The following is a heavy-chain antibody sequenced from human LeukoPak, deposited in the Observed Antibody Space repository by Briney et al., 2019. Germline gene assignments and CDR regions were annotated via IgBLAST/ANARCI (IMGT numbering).Heavy chain of an antibody. V-gene: IGHV1-69*04. Sequence: SVKVSCKASGGTFSSYAISWVRQAPGQGLEWMGRIIPILGIANYAQKFQGRVTITADKSTGTAYMELSSLRSEDTAVYYCARDYSNFSAFDIWGQGTMVTVSS. CDR3: ARDYSNFSAFDI. D-gene: IGHD4-11*01. CDR1: GGTFSSYA. CDR2: IIPILGIA. J-gene: IGHJ3*02.